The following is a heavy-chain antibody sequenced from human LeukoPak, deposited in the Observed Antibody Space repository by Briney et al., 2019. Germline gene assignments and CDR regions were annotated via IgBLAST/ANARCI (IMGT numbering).Heavy chain of an antibody. D-gene: IGHD3-10*01. J-gene: IGHJ4*02. Sequence: HTGGSLILSCAASGFTVSSNFMTWVRQAPGKGLEWVSVIYSGGSTYYADSVKDRFTISRDNSKNMLYLQVNSLRAEDTAVYYCARGGDSLHYWGQGTLVTVSS. V-gene: IGHV3-66*01. CDR1: GFTVSSNF. CDR2: IYSGGST. CDR3: ARGGDSLHY.